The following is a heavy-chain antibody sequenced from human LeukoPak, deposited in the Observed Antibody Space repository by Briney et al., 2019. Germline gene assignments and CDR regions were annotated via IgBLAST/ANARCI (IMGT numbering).Heavy chain of an antibody. V-gene: IGHV3-23*01. CDR3: AKRVVGCSSSSCYIALDA. CDR1: GYTFSGYA. J-gene: IGHJ5*02. CDR2: ISAAGII. D-gene: IGHD2-2*02. Sequence: GGSLRLSCAASGYTFSGYAMSWVRQAPGKGLEWVSGISAAGIINYMDSVKGRFTISRDNSKNTLYLQMTSLRAEDTAMYYCAKRVVGCSSSSCYIALDAWGQGNLVTVSS.